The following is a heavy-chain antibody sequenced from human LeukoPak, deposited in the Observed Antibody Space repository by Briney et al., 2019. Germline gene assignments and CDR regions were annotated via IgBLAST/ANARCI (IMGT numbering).Heavy chain of an antibody. CDR3: AKDRAPYSSGLAPSDY. CDR1: GYTFTSNY. Sequence: ASVKVSCKASGYTFTSNYIHWVRQAPGQGLEWMGMIYPRDGSTSYAQKFQGRVTVTRDTSTSTVHMELSGLRSEDTAVCYCAKDRAPYSSGLAPSDYWGQGTLVTVSS. V-gene: IGHV1-46*01. D-gene: IGHD6-19*01. CDR2: IYPRDGST. J-gene: IGHJ4*02.